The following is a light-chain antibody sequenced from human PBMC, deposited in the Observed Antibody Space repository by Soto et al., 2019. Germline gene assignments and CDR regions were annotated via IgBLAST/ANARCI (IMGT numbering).Light chain of an antibody. Sequence: QSVLTQPPSASGSPGQSVAISCTGTSSDVGKYDYVSWFQHHPGKAPKLIIYEVSKRPSGVPDRFSGSKSGSTASLTVSGLQTEDEADYYCSSYTSGSALYVFGTGTKVTVL. CDR1: SSDVGKYDY. V-gene: IGLV2-8*01. CDR3: SSYTSGSALYV. CDR2: EVS. J-gene: IGLJ1*01.